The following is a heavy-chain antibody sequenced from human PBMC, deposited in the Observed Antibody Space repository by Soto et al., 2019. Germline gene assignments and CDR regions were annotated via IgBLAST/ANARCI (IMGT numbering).Heavy chain of an antibody. V-gene: IGHV3-11*01. J-gene: IGHJ5*02. CDR2: ISSTGSTP. D-gene: IGHD6-6*01. Sequence: LRLSCAASGFPFSDSYMAWVRQAPGKGLEEIATISSTGSTPYYADSVKGRFTISRDNAQNSLYLEMNNLRAEDTAVYYCARGQQLVANWLDPWGQGILVTVSS. CDR1: GFPFSDSY. CDR3: ARGQQLVANWLDP.